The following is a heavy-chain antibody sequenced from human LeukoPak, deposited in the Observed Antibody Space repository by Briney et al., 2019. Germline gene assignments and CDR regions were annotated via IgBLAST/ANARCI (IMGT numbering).Heavy chain of an antibody. CDR1: GGSISSYY. J-gene: IGHJ3*02. V-gene: IGHV4-30-4*01. D-gene: IGHD4-17*01. Sequence: SETLSLTCTVSGGSISSYYWSWIRQPPGKGLEWIGYIYYSGSTYYNPSLKSRVTISVDTSKNQFSLKLSSVTAADTAVYYCASPTVTTDAFDIWGQGTMVTVSS. CDR3: ASPTVTTDAFDI. CDR2: IYYSGST.